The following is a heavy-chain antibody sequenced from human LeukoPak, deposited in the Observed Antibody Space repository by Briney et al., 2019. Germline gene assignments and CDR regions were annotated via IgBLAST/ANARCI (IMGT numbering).Heavy chain of an antibody. J-gene: IGHJ6*03. Sequence: GGSLRLSCAASGFTFSSYEMNWVRQAPGKGLEWVSYISSCGSTIYYADSVKGRFTISRDNAKNSLYLQMNSLRAEDTAVYYCAREEIVVVPAAYYYHMDVWGKGTTVTVSS. V-gene: IGHV3-48*03. CDR1: GFTFSSYE. CDR2: ISSCGSTI. CDR3: AREEIVVVPAAYYYHMDV. D-gene: IGHD2-2*01.